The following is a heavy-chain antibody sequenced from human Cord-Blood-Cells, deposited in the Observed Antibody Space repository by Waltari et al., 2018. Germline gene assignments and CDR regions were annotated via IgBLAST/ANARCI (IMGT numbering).Heavy chain of an antibody. D-gene: IGHD7-27*01. CDR1: GGSISSSSYY. J-gene: IGHJ3*02. CDR3: ARQVLGISGIGVAFDI. Sequence: QLQLQESGPGLVKPSETLSLTCTVSGGSISSSSYYWGWIRQPPGKGLEWIGSIYYSGSTHYNPPLKSRVTISVDTSKNQFSLKLSSVTAADTAVYYCARQVLGISGIGVAFDIWGQGTMVTVSS. V-gene: IGHV4-39*01. CDR2: IYYSGST.